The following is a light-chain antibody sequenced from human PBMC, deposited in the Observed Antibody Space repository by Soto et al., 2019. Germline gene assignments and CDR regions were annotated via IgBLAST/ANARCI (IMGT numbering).Light chain of an antibody. CDR2: DVS. V-gene: IGLV2-14*03. CDR1: SSDVGGYNS. Sequence: QSALTQPASVSGSPGQSITISCTGTSSDVGGYNSVSWYQQHPGKAPKLMIYDVSNRPAGVSGRFSAFKSGNTASLTISGLQAEDEADYYCSSYTSSSLYVFGTGTKVTVL. CDR3: SSYTSSSLYV. J-gene: IGLJ1*01.